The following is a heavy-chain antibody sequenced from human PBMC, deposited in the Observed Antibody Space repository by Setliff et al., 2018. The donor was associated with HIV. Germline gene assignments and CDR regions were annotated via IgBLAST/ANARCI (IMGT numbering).Heavy chain of an antibody. J-gene: IGHJ6*02. CDR1: GYTFTNYA. Sequence: EASVKVSCKASGYTFTNYAMHWVRQAPGQRLEWMGWINAGNGDTKYSQKFQGRVTFTWDTSASTAYMELSSLRSEDTALYYCARDSGDDYSDYYYGMDVWGQGTTVTVSS. CDR3: ARDSGDDYSDYYYGMDV. CDR2: INAGNGDT. D-gene: IGHD4-4*01. V-gene: IGHV1-3*01.